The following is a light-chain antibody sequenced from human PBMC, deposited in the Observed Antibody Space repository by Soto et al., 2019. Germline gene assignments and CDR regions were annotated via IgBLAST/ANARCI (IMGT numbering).Light chain of an antibody. CDR2: EVS. Sequence: QSALTQPASVSGSPGQSIAISCTGTTSDVGGYKYVSWYQQYPGKAPKVIIYEVSNRPSGVSNRFSGSKSGNTASLTISGLQAEDEADYYCVSYRGGDPPVFGGGTQVTVL. J-gene: IGLJ3*02. CDR3: VSYRGGDPPV. V-gene: IGLV2-14*01. CDR1: TSDVGGYKY.